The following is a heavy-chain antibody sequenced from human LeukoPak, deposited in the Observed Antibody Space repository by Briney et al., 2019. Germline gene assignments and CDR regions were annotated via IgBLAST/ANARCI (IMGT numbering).Heavy chain of an antibody. Sequence: SETLSLTCAVYGGSFSGYYWSWIRQPPGKGLEWSGEINHSGSTNYNPSLKSRVTISVDTSKNQFSLKLSSVTAADTAVYYCARGDSSSSGFPFDYWGQGTLVTVSS. V-gene: IGHV4-34*01. CDR2: INHSGST. J-gene: IGHJ4*02. D-gene: IGHD6-6*01. CDR1: GGSFSGYY. CDR3: ARGDSSSSGFPFDY.